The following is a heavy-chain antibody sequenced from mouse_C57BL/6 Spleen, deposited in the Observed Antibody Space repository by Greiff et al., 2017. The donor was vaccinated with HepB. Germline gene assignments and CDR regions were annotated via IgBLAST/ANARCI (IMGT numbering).Heavy chain of an antibody. D-gene: IGHD2-2*01. J-gene: IGHJ4*01. V-gene: IGHV1-26*01. CDR2: INPNNGGT. Sequence: EVQLQQSGPELVKPGASVKISCKASGYTFTDYYMNWVKQSHGKSLEWIGDINPNNGGTSYNQKFKGKATLTVDKSSSTAYMELRSLTSEDSAVYYCARNGFTVENYAMDYWGQGTSVTVSS. CDR1: GYTFTDYY. CDR3: ARNGFTVENYAMDY.